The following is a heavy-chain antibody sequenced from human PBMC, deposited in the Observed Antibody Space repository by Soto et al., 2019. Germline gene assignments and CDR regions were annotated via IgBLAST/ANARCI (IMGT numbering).Heavy chain of an antibody. CDR1: GFTCSSYS. CDR2: ISSSSSYI. CDR3: ARDQAAAPLPGAFDI. Sequence: PGGSXRLSCAASGFTCSSYSMNWVRQAPGKGLEWVSSISSSSSYIYYADSVKGRFTISRDNAKNSLYLQMNSLRAEDTAVYYCARDQAAAPLPGAFDIWGQGTMVTVSS. V-gene: IGHV3-21*01. D-gene: IGHD6-13*01. J-gene: IGHJ3*02.